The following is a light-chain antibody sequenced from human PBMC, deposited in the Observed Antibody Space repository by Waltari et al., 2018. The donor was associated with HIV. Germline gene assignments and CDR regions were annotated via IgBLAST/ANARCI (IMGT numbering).Light chain of an antibody. Sequence: QSVLTQPPSMSAAPGQKVTISCSGSNSNIGDNYVLWYQQDPGTAPELLIYENNKRPSGISDRFSGSRSGTSATLGITGLQTGDEADYYCATWDNRLSAWVFGGGTKLTVL. CDR1: NSNIGDNY. J-gene: IGLJ3*02. CDR3: ATWDNRLSAWV. CDR2: ENN. V-gene: IGLV1-51*02.